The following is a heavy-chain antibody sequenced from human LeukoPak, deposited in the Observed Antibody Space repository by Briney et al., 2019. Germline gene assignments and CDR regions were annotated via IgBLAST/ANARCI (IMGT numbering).Heavy chain of an antibody. CDR1: GYSISSGYY. J-gene: IGHJ6*04. CDR3: ARGHYYGMDV. CDR2: IYHSGST. V-gene: IGHV4-38-2*02. Sequence: SETLSLTCTVSGYSISSGYYWGWIRQPPGKGLEWIGSIYHSGSTYHNPSLKSRLTISVDTSKNQFSLKLSSVTAADTAVYYCARGHYYGMDVWGKGSTVTISS.